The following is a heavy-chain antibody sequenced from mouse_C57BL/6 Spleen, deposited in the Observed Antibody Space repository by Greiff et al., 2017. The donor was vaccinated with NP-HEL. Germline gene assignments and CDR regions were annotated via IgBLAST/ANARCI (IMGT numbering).Heavy chain of an antibody. J-gene: IGHJ3*01. D-gene: IGHD3-3*01. CDR1: GYSFTGYY. CDR2: INPSTGGT. V-gene: IGHV1-42*01. CDR3: ARRAAY. Sequence: EVQLQQSGPELVKPGASVKISCKASGYSFTGYYMNWVKQSPEKSLEWIGEINPSTGGTTYNQKFKAKATLTVDKSSSTAYMQLKSLTAEESAVYYCARRAAYWGQGTLVTVSA.